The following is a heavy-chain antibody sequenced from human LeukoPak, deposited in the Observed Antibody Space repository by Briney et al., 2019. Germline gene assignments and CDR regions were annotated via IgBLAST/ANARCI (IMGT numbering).Heavy chain of an antibody. CDR3: ARYDFNKFFDY. Sequence: SETLSLTCTVSGGSIRSPTHYWGWIRQPPGKGLEWVASIYYSGNAYYNPSLMSRVTMSVDTSKNQFSLKLSSVTAADTAVYYCARYDFNKFFDYWGQGTLVTVSS. J-gene: IGHJ4*02. V-gene: IGHV4-39*07. CDR2: IYYSGNA. CDR1: GGSIRSPTHY. D-gene: IGHD3-3*01.